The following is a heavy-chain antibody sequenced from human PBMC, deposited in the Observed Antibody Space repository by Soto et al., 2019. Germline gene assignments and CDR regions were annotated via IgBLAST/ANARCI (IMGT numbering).Heavy chain of an antibody. J-gene: IGHJ4*02. V-gene: IGHV3-23*01. CDR3: AKDLRWSVGEFDY. CDR1: GFTFRSYA. Sequence: EVQLLESGGGLVQPGGSLRLSCAASGFTFRSYAMSWVRQAPGKGLEWVSAISGSGGSTYYADSVKGRFTISRDNSKNTLYLQMNSLRAEDTAVYYCAKDLRWSVGEFDYWGQGTLVTVSS. D-gene: IGHD3-3*01. CDR2: ISGSGGST.